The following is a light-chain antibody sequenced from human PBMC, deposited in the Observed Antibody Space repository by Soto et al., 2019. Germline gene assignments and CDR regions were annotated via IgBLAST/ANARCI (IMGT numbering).Light chain of an antibody. Sequence: ESVLTQSPGTLYLSPGERATLSCRAIQSVGSSYFEWYQQKPGQAPRLLIYGASIRATGIPDRFSGSGSGTDFTLTVSRLEPEDFAVYYCQLFRTSPLIFGGGTQVAI. CDR2: GAS. J-gene: IGKJ4*01. CDR1: QSVGSSY. CDR3: QLFRTSPLI. V-gene: IGKV3-20*01.